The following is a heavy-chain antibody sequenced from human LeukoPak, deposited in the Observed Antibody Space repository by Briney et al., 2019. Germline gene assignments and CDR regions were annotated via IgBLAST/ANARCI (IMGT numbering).Heavy chain of an antibody. Sequence: PGGSLRLSCVASGFTFNNYAMHWVRQAPGQGLEWVAGISYDGTAEYYGDSMKGRFNISRDKSKNTLFLEVNSLRTEDTAVFYCARDWGGAVLMGGFDVWGQGTQVIVSS. CDR1: GFTFNNYA. CDR3: ARDWGGAVLMGGFDV. V-gene: IGHV3-30*03. J-gene: IGHJ4*02. CDR2: ISYDGTAE. D-gene: IGHD3-10*01.